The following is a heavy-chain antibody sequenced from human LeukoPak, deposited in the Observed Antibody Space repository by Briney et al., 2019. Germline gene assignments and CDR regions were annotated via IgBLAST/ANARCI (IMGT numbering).Heavy chain of an antibody. Sequence: EPGRSLRLSCAASGFTFDDYAMHWVRQAPGKGLEWVSGISWNSGSRGYADSVKGRFTISRDNAKNSLYLQMNSLRAEDTALYYCAKDTHITMVRGVIADVWGQGTTVTVSS. CDR1: GFTFDDYA. J-gene: IGHJ6*02. D-gene: IGHD3-10*01. V-gene: IGHV3-9*01. CDR3: AKDTHITMVRGVIADV. CDR2: ISWNSGSR.